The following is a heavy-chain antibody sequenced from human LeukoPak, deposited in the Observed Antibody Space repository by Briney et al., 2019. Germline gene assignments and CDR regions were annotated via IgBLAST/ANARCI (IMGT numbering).Heavy chain of an antibody. CDR1: GFTVSNYY. V-gene: IGHV3-53*01. J-gene: IGHJ4*02. CDR2: IHSGGTT. CDR3: ARAVYSGNYHVGESDY. D-gene: IGHD1-26*01. Sequence: PGGSLRLSSAASGFTVSNYYMSWVRQAPGKGLEWVSVIHSGGTTNYADSVKGRFTISRDSSKNTLDLQMNSLRAEDTAMYYCARAVYSGNYHVGESDYWGQGTLVTVSS.